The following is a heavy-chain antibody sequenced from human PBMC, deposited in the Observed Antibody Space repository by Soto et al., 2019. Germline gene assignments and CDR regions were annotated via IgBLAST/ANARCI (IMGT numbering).Heavy chain of an antibody. J-gene: IGHJ5*02. CDR3: ARTYYDFWSGYWRCFDP. Sequence: SETLSLTCTVSGGSISGYYWSWIRQPPGKGLEWIGHIYYSGSTNYNPSLKSRVTISIDTSKNQFSLKLSSVTAADTAVYYCARTYYDFWSGYWRCFDPWGQGTLVTVSS. V-gene: IGHV4-59*01. CDR2: IYYSGST. D-gene: IGHD3-3*01. CDR1: GGSISGYY.